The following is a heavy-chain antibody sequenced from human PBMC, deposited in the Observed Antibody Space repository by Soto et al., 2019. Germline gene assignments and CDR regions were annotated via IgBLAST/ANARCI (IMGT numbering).Heavy chain of an antibody. CDR3: ATGSGY. Sequence: EVQLVESGGGLVKHEGSLILSCAGSGFRFNIAWMNWVRQAPGKGLEWVGRIKPQTEGGTIDYAAPVKGRFTISRDDSKHRLYLQMNSLKIEDTAVYYCATGSGYWGQGTMVTVAS. CDR1: GFRFNIAW. CDR2: IKPQTEGGTI. J-gene: IGHJ4*02. V-gene: IGHV3-15*07. D-gene: IGHD1-26*01.